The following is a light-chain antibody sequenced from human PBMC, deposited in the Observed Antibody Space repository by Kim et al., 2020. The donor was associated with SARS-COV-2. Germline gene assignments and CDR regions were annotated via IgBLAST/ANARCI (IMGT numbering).Light chain of an antibody. CDR3: CSYAGATKYV. CDR2: EVR. CDR1: SGDVGRYNL. V-gene: IGLV2-23*02. Sequence: GQSFTIFCTGTSGDVGRYNLVSWYEQRPGKAPNLIVYEVRRRPSGVSNRFAGSKSGNTASLTISGLQAEDEADYYCCSYAGATKYVFGTGTKVTVL. J-gene: IGLJ1*01.